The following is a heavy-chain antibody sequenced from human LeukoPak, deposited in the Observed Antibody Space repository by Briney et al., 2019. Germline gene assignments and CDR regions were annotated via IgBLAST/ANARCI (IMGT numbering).Heavy chain of an antibody. J-gene: IGHJ3*02. CDR3: ARDKLTYYYDSSGYYYVPGAFDI. D-gene: IGHD3-22*01. Sequence: PSETLSLTCAVYGGSFSGYHWSWIRQPPGKGLEWIGEINHSGSTNYNPSLKSRVTISVDTSKNQFSLKLSSVTAADTAVYYCARDKLTYYYDSSGYYYVPGAFDIWGQGTMVTVSS. CDR1: GGSFSGYH. CDR2: INHSGST. V-gene: IGHV4-34*01.